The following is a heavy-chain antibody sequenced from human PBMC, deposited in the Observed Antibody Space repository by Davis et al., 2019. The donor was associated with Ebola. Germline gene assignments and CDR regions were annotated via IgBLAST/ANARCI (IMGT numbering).Heavy chain of an antibody. CDR2: ISSSSSTI. D-gene: IGHD3-10*01. V-gene: IGHV3-11*04. CDR1: GFTFSDYY. CDR3: ARDRVTMVQGVIKSSRADY. Sequence: GGSLRLSCAASGFTFSDYYMSWIRQAPGKGLEWVSYISSSSSTIYYADSVKGRFTISRDNAKNSLYLQMNSLRDEDTAVYYCARDRVTMVQGVIKSSRADYWGQGTQVTVSS. J-gene: IGHJ4*02.